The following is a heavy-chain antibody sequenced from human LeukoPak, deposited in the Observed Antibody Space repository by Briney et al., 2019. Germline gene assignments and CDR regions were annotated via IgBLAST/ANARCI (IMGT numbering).Heavy chain of an antibody. CDR2: ISCSGGST. Sequence: GGSLRLSCAASGFTFRSYDMSWVRHAPGKGLEWVSAISCSGGSTYYADSVKGRFTISRDNSKNTLYLQMNSLRGEDTAVYDCAKGRLPHYYYYGMDVWGQGTTVTVSS. D-gene: IGHD2-21*02. V-gene: IGHV3-23*01. CDR1: GFTFRSYD. J-gene: IGHJ6*02. CDR3: AKGRLPHYYYYGMDV.